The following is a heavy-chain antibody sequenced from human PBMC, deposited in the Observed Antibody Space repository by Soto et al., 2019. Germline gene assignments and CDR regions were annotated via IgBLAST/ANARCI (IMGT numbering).Heavy chain of an antibody. V-gene: IGHV3-23*01. Sequence: EVQVLESGGGLVQPGGSLRLSCAASGFTFSRYAMTWVRQAPGKGLECVSTISGSGVSTYYADSVKGRFTISRDNSKNTLYLQMNSLRAEDTAVYYCAKGKGDFWSGYQYSFDSWGQGTLVTVSS. J-gene: IGHJ4*02. CDR2: ISGSGVST. CDR3: AKGKGDFWSGYQYSFDS. CDR1: GFTFSRYA. D-gene: IGHD3-3*01.